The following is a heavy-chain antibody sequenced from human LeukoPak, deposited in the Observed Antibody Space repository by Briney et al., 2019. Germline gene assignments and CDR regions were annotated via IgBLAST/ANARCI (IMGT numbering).Heavy chain of an antibody. CDR1: ESTFSIYW. V-gene: IGHV3-7*01. Sequence: GGSLRLSCAASESTFSIYWMTWVRQAPGKGLEWVANIKEDGSEKYYVDSVKGRFTISRDNAKNSLYLQMDSLRVEDTAMYYCAIMEGYKWGQGTLVTVSS. CDR3: AIMEGYK. J-gene: IGHJ4*02. D-gene: IGHD5-24*01. CDR2: IKEDGSEK.